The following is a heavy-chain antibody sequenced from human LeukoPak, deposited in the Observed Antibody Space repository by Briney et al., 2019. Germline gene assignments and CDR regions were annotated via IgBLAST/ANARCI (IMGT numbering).Heavy chain of an antibody. V-gene: IGHV3-23*01. CDR3: ARGSGAEFDY. J-gene: IGHJ4*02. Sequence: GGSLRLSCAASGFTFSSYSMNWVRQAPGKGLEWVSAISGSGGSTYYADSVKGRFTISRDNSKNTLYLQMNSLRAEDTALYYCARGSGAEFDYWGQGTLVTVSS. D-gene: IGHD4/OR15-4a*01. CDR2: ISGSGGST. CDR1: GFTFSSYS.